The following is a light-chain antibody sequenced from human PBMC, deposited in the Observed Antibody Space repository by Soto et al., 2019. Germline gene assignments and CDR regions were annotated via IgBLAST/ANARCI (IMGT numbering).Light chain of an antibody. Sequence: AIQMTQSPSSLYASIGDRVTITCRASQDIRDDLGWYQQKPGKAPNLLIYAASNLQTEVPSRFRGSGSGTDFTLTISSLQHEDFATYYCLHDHNYPRTFGQGTRVDIK. J-gene: IGKJ1*01. CDR1: QDIRDD. CDR2: AAS. CDR3: LHDHNYPRT. V-gene: IGKV1-6*01.